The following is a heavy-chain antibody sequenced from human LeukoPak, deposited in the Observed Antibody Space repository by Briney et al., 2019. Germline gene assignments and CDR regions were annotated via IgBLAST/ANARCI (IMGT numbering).Heavy chain of an antibody. D-gene: IGHD3-16*02. Sequence: SETLSLTCAVYGGSFSGYYWSWIRQPPEKGLEWIGEINHGGLTSYNPSLESRLTLLVDTSKNQFSLNLRSVTAADTAVYFCARARAFVWGSYRYIPYYFDPWGQGTLVTVSS. V-gene: IGHV4-34*01. CDR1: GGSFSGYY. J-gene: IGHJ5*02. CDR2: INHGGLT. CDR3: ARARAFVWGSYRYIPYYFDP.